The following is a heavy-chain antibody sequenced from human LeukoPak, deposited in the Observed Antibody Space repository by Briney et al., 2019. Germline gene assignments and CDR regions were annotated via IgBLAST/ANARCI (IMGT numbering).Heavy chain of an antibody. CDR2: IRYDGSNK. J-gene: IGHJ6*03. CDR3: AKDSGRTDAFGTSSPNYMDV. Sequence: GGSLRLSCAASGFTFSSYGMHWVRQAPGKGLEWVAFIRYDGSNKYYADSVKGRFTISRDNSKNTLYLQMNSLRAEDTAVYYCAKDSGRTDAFGTSSPNYMDVWGKGTTVTISS. D-gene: IGHD3-10*01. V-gene: IGHV3-30*02. CDR1: GFTFSSYG.